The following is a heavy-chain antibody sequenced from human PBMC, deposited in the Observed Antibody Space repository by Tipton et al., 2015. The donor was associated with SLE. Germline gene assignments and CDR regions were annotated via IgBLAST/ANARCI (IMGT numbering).Heavy chain of an antibody. V-gene: IGHV3-74*01. J-gene: IGHJ6*03. Sequence: SLRLSCAASGFIFSDYSMNWVRQAPGKGLVWVSYIKTDGSGTKYADSVKGRFTISRDNAMNTLYLQMNSLRAEDTAVYYCAGGLVHYYYYMDVWGKGTTVTVSS. D-gene: IGHD6-6*01. CDR1: GFIFSDYS. CDR3: AGGLVHYYYYMDV. CDR2: IKTDGSGT.